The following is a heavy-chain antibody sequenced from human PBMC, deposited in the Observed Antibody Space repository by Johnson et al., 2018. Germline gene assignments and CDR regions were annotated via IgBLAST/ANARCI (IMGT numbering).Heavy chain of an antibody. CDR1: GFTFSGSA. CDR3: TRRYFPDSSSYYQGDY. D-gene: IGHD3-22*01. V-gene: IGHV3-73*01. J-gene: IGHJ4*02. Sequence: VQSGGSLKLSCAAXGFTFSGSAMHWVRQASGKGLEWVCRIRSKANKYATSYGASVKGRFIISRADSKNTAYLQMNSLKTEDTALYYCTRRYFPDSSSYYQGDYWGPGTLVTVSS. CDR2: IRSKANKYAT.